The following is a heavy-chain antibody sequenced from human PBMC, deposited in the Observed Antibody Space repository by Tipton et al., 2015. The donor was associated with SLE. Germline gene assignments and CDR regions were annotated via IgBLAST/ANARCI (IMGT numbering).Heavy chain of an antibody. J-gene: IGHJ4*02. Sequence: SLRLSCAASGFTFSDFFMSWVRQAPGKGLEWVSYISGTGITVFYADSVKGRFTISRDNARNSLYLQMNSLRAEDTAVYYCARESLTGTTDYFDYWGQGTLVTVSS. D-gene: IGHD1-20*01. CDR2: ISGTGITV. V-gene: IGHV3-11*04. CDR1: GFTFSDFF. CDR3: ARESLTGTTDYFDY.